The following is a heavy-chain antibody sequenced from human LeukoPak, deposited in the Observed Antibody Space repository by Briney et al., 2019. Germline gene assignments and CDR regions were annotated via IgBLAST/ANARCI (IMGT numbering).Heavy chain of an antibody. D-gene: IGHD3-10*01. CDR1: GFMFSNYW. CDR2: IKQDGSEK. Sequence: GGSLRLSCAASGFMFSNYWMSWVRQAPGKGLEWVANIKQDGSEKYYVDSAKGRFTISRDNAKNSLYLQMNSLRAEDTAMYYCARKGLTVIRGVIINHYYYYGMDVWGKGTTVTVSS. CDR3: ARKGLTVIRGVIINHYYYYGMDV. J-gene: IGHJ6*04. V-gene: IGHV3-7*03.